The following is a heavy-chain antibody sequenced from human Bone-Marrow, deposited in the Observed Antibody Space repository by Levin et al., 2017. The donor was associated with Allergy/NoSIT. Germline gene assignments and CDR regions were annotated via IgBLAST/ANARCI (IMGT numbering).Heavy chain of an antibody. V-gene: IGHV3-20*04. CDR2: ISWNGLSS. Sequence: GGSLRLSCAASGFTFEDYGMSWVRQVPGRGLEWVSRISWNGLSSGYTDSVKGRFSISRDNAKNSLFLEMSSLRAEDTAFYYCADGQYQPLTFEFWGQGILVIVSS. J-gene: IGHJ4*02. D-gene: IGHD4-11*01. CDR1: GFTFEDYG. CDR3: ADGQYQPLTFEF.